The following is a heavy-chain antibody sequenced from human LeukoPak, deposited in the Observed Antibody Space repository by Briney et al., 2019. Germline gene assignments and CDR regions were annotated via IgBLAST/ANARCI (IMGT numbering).Heavy chain of an antibody. V-gene: IGHV4-39*07. CDR1: GGSISSSSYY. CDR2: IYYSGST. Sequence: SETLSLTCTVSGGSISSSSYYWGWIRQPPGKGLEWIGGIYYSGSTYYNPSLKSRVTMSVDTSKNQFSLKLSSVTAADTAVYYCAREYGSGFGYYYYYMDVWGKGTTVTVSS. D-gene: IGHD3-10*01. J-gene: IGHJ6*03. CDR3: AREYGSGFGYYYYYMDV.